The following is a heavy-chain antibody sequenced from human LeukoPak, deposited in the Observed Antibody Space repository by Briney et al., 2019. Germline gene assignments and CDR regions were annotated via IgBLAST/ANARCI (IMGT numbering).Heavy chain of an antibody. V-gene: IGHV3-48*01. Sequence: GGSLRLSCAASGFTFSSYSMNWVRQAPGKGLEWVSYISSSSSTIYYADSVKGRFTISRDNAKNSLYLKMNSLRAEDTAVYYCARDYGDYVVDYWGQGTLVTVSS. CDR3: ARDYGDYVVDY. D-gene: IGHD4-17*01. J-gene: IGHJ4*02. CDR1: GFTFSSYS. CDR2: ISSSSSTI.